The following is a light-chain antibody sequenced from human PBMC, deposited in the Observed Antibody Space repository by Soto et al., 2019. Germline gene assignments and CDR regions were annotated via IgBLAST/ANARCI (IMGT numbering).Light chain of an antibody. CDR3: NSYTGSSTYV. V-gene: IGLV2-18*02. CDR2: EVS. J-gene: IGLJ1*01. Sequence: SLLASPPPLSGASGQAVPISCPGNRRDGGSYKRVSWYQQPPGAAPKLMIYEVSNRPSGVPDRFSGSKSGNTASLTISGLQAEDEADYYCNSYTGSSTYVFGTGTKVTVL. CDR1: RRDGGSYKR.